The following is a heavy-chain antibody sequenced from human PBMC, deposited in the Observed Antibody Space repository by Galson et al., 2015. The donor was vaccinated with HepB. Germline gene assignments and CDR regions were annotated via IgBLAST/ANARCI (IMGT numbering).Heavy chain of an antibody. CDR1: GDSVSSNSAA. J-gene: IGHJ6*02. Sequence: CAISGDSVSSNSAAWNWIRQSPSRGLEWLGRTYYRFKWYNDYAVSVKSRITINPDTSKNQFSLQLNSVTPEDTAVYYCARERAPLYGSGSYYYYYYGMDVWGQGTTVTVSS. V-gene: IGHV6-1*01. D-gene: IGHD3-10*01. CDR2: TYYRFKWYN. CDR3: ARERAPLYGSGSYYYYYYGMDV.